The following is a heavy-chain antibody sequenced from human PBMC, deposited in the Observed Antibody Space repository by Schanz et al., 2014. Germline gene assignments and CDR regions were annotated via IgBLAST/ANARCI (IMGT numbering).Heavy chain of an antibody. CDR2: ISGSGGST. CDR1: GFTASSHS. D-gene: IGHD3-10*01. Sequence: EVQLLESGGGLVKPGGSLRLSCGVSGFTASSHSMNWVRQAPGKGLEWVSAISGSGGSTYYADSVKGRFTISRDNSKNTLYLQMNSRRAEDTAVYDCAKGRFGELSACDIWGQGPMVSDSS. CDR3: AKGRFGELSACDI. J-gene: IGHJ3*02. V-gene: IGHV3-23*01.